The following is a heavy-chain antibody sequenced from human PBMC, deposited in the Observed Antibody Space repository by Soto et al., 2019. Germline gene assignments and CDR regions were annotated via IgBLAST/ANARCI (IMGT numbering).Heavy chain of an antibody. CDR3: ARDRGAVTGQYFDY. D-gene: IGHD6-19*01. Sequence: QVRLEESGGGLVKPGGSLRLSCAASGFTFSAVYMSWIRQAPNKGLEYISYISSSGTSANYADSVKGRFTTSRDNAKNSLYLQMNSLRAEDTAVYYCARDRGAVTGQYFDYWGQGALVTVSS. CDR1: GFTFSAVY. CDR2: ISSSGTSA. J-gene: IGHJ4*02. V-gene: IGHV3-11*05.